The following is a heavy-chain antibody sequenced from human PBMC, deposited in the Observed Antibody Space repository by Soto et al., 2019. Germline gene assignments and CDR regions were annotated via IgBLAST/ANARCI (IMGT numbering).Heavy chain of an antibody. CDR3: AREYYGSGSYSTPDYDY. CDR2: IYYSGST. J-gene: IGHJ4*02. V-gene: IGHV4-59*01. D-gene: IGHD3-10*01. CDR1: GGSISSYY. Sequence: SETLSLTCTVSGGSISSYYWSWIRQPPGKGLEWIGYIYYSGSTNYNPSLKSRVTISVDTSKNQFSLKLSSVTAADTAVYYCAREYYGSGSYSTPDYDYWGQGTLVTVSS.